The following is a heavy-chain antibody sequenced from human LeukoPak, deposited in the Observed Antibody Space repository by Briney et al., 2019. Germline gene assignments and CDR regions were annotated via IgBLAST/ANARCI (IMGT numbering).Heavy chain of an antibody. CDR2: ISAYNGDR. D-gene: IGHD6-19*01. CDR1: GYTFSSYG. Sequence: ASVKVSCKTSGYTFSSYGISWVRQVPGQGLEWMGWISAYNGDRNYAQKLQGRVTMTTETSTSTAYMELRSLRSDDTAVYYCARAGSGSGWYFDYWGQGTLVTVSA. CDR3: ARAGSGSGWYFDY. V-gene: IGHV1-18*01. J-gene: IGHJ4*02.